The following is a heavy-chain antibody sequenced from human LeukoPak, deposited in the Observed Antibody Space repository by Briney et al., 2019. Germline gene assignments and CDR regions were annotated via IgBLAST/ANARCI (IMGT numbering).Heavy chain of an antibody. CDR2: INPSNGDT. D-gene: IGHD3/OR15-3a*01. CDR1: GYTFVGYY. V-gene: IGHV1-2*02. Sequence: ASVKVSCKAFGYTFVGYYMHWVRQGPGQGLEWMGWINPSNGDTKYAPKFQGRVTMTRDTPISTVYMELSSLKSDDTAIYYCTRDTFMTFDSFWGQGTPVTVSS. CDR3: TRDTFMTFDSF. J-gene: IGHJ4*02.